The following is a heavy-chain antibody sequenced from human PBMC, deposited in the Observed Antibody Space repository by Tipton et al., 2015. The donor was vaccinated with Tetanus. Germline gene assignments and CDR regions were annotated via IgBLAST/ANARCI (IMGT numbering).Heavy chain of an antibody. Sequence: QLVQSGVEVKKPGESLKISCKVSGHNSRSYWISWVRQMPGKGLEWMGIIYPGDSDATYSPSFQGQVTISIDKSISTAYLHWSSPKASDTAIYFCARLPKHYSASGSTWGQGTLVTVSS. V-gene: IGHV5-51*01. CDR3: ARLPKHYSASGST. D-gene: IGHD3-10*01. CDR2: IYPGDSDA. CDR1: GHNSRSYW. J-gene: IGHJ5*02.